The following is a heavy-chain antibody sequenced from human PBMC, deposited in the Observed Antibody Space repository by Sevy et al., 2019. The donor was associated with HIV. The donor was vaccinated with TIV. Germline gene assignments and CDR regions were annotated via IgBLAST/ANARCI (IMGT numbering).Heavy chain of an antibody. Sequence: SETLCLTCSVSGGSITSPDHYWTWIRQPPGKGLEWIGYIYYSGISYYNPSLKSRGSISIDTTKKQFSLDLSTVTAADTAVYFCARNYSPWMHIDSWGQGTLVTVSS. V-gene: IGHV4-30-4*01. J-gene: IGHJ4*02. D-gene: IGHD2-21*01. CDR1: GGSITSPDHY. CDR2: IYYSGIS. CDR3: ARNYSPWMHIDS.